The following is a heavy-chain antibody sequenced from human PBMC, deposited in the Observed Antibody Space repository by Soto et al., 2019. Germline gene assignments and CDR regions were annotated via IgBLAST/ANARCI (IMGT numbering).Heavy chain of an antibody. CDR1: EFNVSNNY. CDR3: ARATRYFGSFDS. Sequence: PGGSLRLSCAASEFNVSNNYMTWLRQAPGKGLEWVSVIYTGGSTYYAASVKGRSSISRDSSKNMVFLHMNSLRVEDTAVYYCARATRYFGSFDSWGQGTMMTVYS. V-gene: IGHV3-53*01. CDR2: IYTGGST. D-gene: IGHD1-1*01. J-gene: IGHJ4*02.